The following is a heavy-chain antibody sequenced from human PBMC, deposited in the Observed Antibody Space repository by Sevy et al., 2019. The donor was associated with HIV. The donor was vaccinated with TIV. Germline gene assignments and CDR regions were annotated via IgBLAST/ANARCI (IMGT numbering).Heavy chain of an antibody. CDR2: ISGSSNYI. V-gene: IGHV3-21*06. J-gene: IGHJ4*02. CDR3: ARGPPDGSYEYFDY. CDR1: AFTFSSYN. Sequence: GGSRRLSCAASAFTFSSYNMNWVRQAPGKGLEWVSCISGSSNYIYYAESLKGRFIISRDNAKNTLYLQMNSLRADDTAVYYCARGPPDGSYEYFDYWGQGTLVTVSS. D-gene: IGHD1-26*01.